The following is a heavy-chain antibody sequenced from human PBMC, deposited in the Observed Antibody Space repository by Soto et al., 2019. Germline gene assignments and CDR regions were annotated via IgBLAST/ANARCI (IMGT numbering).Heavy chain of an antibody. V-gene: IGHV1-18*01. CDR3: AGFRGGLTTVVTPPEMKYGMDV. CDR1: GYTFTSYG. Sequence: ASVKVSCKASGYTFTSYGISWVRQAPGQGLEWMGWISAYNGNTNYAQKLQGRVTMTTDTSTSTAYMELRSLRSDDTAVYYCAGFRGGLTTVVTPPEMKYGMDVWGQGTTVTVSS. J-gene: IGHJ6*02. CDR2: ISAYNGNT. D-gene: IGHD4-17*01.